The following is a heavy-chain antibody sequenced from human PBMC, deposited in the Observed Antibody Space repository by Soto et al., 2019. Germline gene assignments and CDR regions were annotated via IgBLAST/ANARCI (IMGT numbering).Heavy chain of an antibody. CDR1: GFTFSSYA. D-gene: IGHD4-17*01. CDR3: ARGFGTNYGAYEVDY. J-gene: IGHJ4*02. V-gene: IGHV3-64*01. Sequence: EVQLVESGGGLVQPGGSLRLSCAASGFTFSSYAMHWVRQAPGKGLEYVSAISSNGGSTYYAYSVKGRFTISRDNSKNTLYLQMGSLRAEDMAVYYWARGFGTNYGAYEVDYWGQGTLVTVSS. CDR2: ISSNGGST.